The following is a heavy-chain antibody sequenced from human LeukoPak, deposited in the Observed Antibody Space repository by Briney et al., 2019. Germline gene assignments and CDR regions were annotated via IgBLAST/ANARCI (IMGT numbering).Heavy chain of an antibody. V-gene: IGHV4-34*01. D-gene: IGHD2-2*01. CDR1: GGSFSGYY. CDR2: INHSGST. J-gene: IGHJ5*02. CDR3: ARALTRYCSSTSCYRGYWFDP. Sequence: SETLSLTCAVYGGSFSGYYWSWIRQPPGKGLEWSGEINHSGSTNYNPSLKSRVTISVDTSKNQFSLKLSSVTAADTAVYYCARALTRYCSSTSCYRGYWFDPWGQGTLVTVSS.